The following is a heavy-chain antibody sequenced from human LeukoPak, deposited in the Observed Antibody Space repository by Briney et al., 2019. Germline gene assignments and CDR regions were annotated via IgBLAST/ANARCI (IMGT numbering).Heavy chain of an antibody. CDR1: GYTFTSYY. D-gene: IGHD1-20*01. Sequence: ASVKVSCKASGYTFTSYYMHWVRQAPGQGLEWMGIINPSGGSTSYAQKFQGRVTMTRDTSISTAYMELSRLRSDDTAVYYCAREHSWNNWFDPWGQGTLVTVSS. CDR3: AREHSWNNWFDP. V-gene: IGHV1-46*01. J-gene: IGHJ5*02. CDR2: INPSGGST.